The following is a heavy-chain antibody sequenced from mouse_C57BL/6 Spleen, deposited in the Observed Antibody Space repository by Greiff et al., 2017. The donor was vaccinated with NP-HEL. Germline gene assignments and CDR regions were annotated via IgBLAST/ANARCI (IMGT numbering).Heavy chain of an antibody. D-gene: IGHD2-5*01. CDR3: ASGGSNYPFAY. J-gene: IGHJ3*01. Sequence: QVQLKESGPELVKPGASVKLSCKASGYTFTSYDINWVKQRPGQGLEWIGWIYPRDGSTKYNEKFKGKATLTVDTSSSTAYMELHSLTSEDSAVYFCASGGSNYPFAYWGQGTLVTVSA. CDR1: GYTFTSYD. V-gene: IGHV1-85*01. CDR2: IYPRDGST.